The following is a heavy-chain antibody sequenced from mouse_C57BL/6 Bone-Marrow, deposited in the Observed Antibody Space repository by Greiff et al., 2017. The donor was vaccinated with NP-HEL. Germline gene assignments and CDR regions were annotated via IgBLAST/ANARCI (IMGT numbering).Heavy chain of an antibody. CDR3: ARSGNWDTGYFDV. Sequence: QVQLKQSGPELVKPGASVKISCKASGYTFTDYYINWVKQRPGQGLEWIGWIFPGSGSTYYNEKFKGKATLTVDKSSSTAYMLLSSLTSEDSAVYFCARSGNWDTGYFDVWGTGTTVTVSS. CDR1: GYTFTDYY. CDR2: IFPGSGST. V-gene: IGHV1-75*01. J-gene: IGHJ1*03. D-gene: IGHD4-1*01.